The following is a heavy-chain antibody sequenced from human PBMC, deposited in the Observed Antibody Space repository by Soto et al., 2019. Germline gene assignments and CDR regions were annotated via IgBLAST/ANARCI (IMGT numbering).Heavy chain of an antibody. CDR2: ISWNSGSI. Sequence: EVQLVESGGGMVQPGRSLRLSCAASGFTFDDYAMHWVRQAPGKGLEWVSGISWNSGSIGYADSVKGRFTISRDNAKNSLYLQMNSLRAEDTALYYCAKGAYYFDYLGQGTLVTVSS. CDR1: GFTFDDYA. CDR3: AKGAYYFDY. V-gene: IGHV3-9*01. J-gene: IGHJ4*02.